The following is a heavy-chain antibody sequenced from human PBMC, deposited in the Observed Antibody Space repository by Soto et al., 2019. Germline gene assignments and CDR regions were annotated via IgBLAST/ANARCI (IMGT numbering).Heavy chain of an antibody. V-gene: IGHV3-23*01. D-gene: IGHD3-22*01. J-gene: IGHJ4*02. Sequence: GGSLRLSCAASGFTFSSYAMSWVRQAPGKGLEWVSLSSGSGGGTYYADSVKGRFTISRDNSKNTLYLQMNSLRAEDTAVYYCAKDLANYYDSGGYYLYYFDFWGQGT. CDR1: GFTFSSYA. CDR3: AKDLANYYDSGGYYLYYFDF. CDR2: SSGSGGGT.